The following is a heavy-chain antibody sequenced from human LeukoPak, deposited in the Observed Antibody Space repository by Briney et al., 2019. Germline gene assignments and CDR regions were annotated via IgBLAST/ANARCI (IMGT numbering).Heavy chain of an antibody. D-gene: IGHD3-10*01. Sequence: GASVKVSCKTSGYSFNSHHVHWVRQAPGQGLEWMGVKFSHDGTTSYTQNFQGRLTMTRDTSTSTVYMELSSLRSEDTAVYYCARGFTMVRGVIIGYWGQGTLVTVSS. CDR3: ARGFTMVRGVIIGY. V-gene: IGHV1-46*02. CDR1: GYSFNSHH. J-gene: IGHJ4*02. CDR2: KFSHDGTT.